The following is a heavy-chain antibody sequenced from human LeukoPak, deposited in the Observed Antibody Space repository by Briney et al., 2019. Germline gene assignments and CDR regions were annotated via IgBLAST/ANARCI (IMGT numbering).Heavy chain of an antibody. J-gene: IGHJ3*02. CDR2: ISSSSSYI. V-gene: IGHV3-21*01. D-gene: IGHD3-22*01. CDR1: GFTFSSYS. CDR3: ARDSRTQDYYDSSGPDAFDI. Sequence: GGSLRLSCAASGFTFSSYSMNWVRQAPGKGLEWVSSISSSSSYIYYADSVKGRFTISRDNAKNSLYLQVNSLRAEDTAVYYCARDSRTQDYYDSSGPDAFDIWGQGTMVTVSS.